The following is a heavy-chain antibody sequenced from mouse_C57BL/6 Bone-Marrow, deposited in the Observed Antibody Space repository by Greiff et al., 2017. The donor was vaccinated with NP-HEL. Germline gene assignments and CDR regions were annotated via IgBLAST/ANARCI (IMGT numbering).Heavy chain of an antibody. CDR1: GYTFTSYW. CDR3: ARSGGKGYYAMDY. J-gene: IGHJ4*01. D-gene: IGHD1-3*01. Sequence: QVQLQQSGAELVKPGASVKMSCKASGYTFTSYWITWVKQRPGQGLEWIGDLYPGSGSTNYNEKFKSKATLTVDTSSSTAYMQLSSLTSEDSAVYYCARSGGKGYYAMDYWGQGTSVTVSS. CDR2: LYPGSGST. V-gene: IGHV1-55*01.